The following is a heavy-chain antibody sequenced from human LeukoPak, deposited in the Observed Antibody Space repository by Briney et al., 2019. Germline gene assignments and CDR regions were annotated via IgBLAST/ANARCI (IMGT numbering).Heavy chain of an antibody. J-gene: IGHJ5*02. CDR2: TYYRCKWYN. D-gene: IGHD5-24*01. V-gene: IGHV6-1*01. CDR1: GDSVSSNSAA. CDR3: ARQNNTYHHYNLGWFDP. Sequence: SPTLSLTFAISGDSVSSNSAAWNWIRQSPSRGLEGLGRTYYRCKWYNDYAVSVKSRIPIHPDTSKNQFSLQLSSVTPEDTAVYHCARQNNTYHHYNLGWFDPWGQGTLVTVSS.